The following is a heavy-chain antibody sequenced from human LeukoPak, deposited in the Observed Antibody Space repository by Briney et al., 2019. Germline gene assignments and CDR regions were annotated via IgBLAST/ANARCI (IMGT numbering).Heavy chain of an antibody. V-gene: IGHV3-23*01. CDR2: ISGSGGST. CDR1: GFTFSSYA. CDR3: AKDLYGGNSDYYYYYGMDV. J-gene: IGHJ6*02. Sequence: TGGSLRLSCAASGFTFSSYAVSWVRQAPGKGLEWVSAISGSGGSTYYADSVKGRFTISRDNSKNTLYLQMNSLRAEDTAVYYCAKDLYGGNSDYYYYYGMDVWGQGTTVTVSS. D-gene: IGHD4-23*01.